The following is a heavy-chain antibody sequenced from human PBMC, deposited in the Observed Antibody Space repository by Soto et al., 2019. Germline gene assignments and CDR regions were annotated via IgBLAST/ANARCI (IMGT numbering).Heavy chain of an antibody. J-gene: IGHJ6*02. CDR1: GYTFTSYG. Sequence: ASVKVSCKASGYTFTSYGISWVRQAPGQGLEWMGWISAYNGNTNYAQKLQGRVTMTTDTSTSTTYMELRSLRSEDTAVYQGAAQRRRWIEGYYYGRDVGA. V-gene: IGHV1-18*04. CDR3: AAQRRRWIEGYYYGRDV. CDR2: ISAYNGNT. D-gene: IGHD2-2*03.